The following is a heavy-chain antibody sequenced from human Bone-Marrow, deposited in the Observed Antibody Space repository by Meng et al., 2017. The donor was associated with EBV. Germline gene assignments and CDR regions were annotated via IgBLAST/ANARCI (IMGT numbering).Heavy chain of an antibody. CDR3: ASGDPLTGIPFDP. CDR1: GFDFSTSS. V-gene: IGHV3-21*01. Sequence: EVQLVESGXXLVKPGGSLRLSCAASGFDFSTSSMNWVRQAPGRGLEWLSCISDVSDYIYYADSVKGRFTISRDNAENSLYLQMSSLRVEDTAVYYCASGDPLTGIPFDPWGQGTLVTVSS. D-gene: IGHD1-1*01. CDR2: ISDVSDYI. J-gene: IGHJ5*02.